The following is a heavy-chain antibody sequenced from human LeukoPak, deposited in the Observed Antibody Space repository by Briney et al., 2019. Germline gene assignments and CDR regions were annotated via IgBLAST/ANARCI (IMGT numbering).Heavy chain of an antibody. Sequence: SETLFLTCTVSGGSISSGSYYWSWIRQPAGQGLEWIGRIHTSGTANYNPSLKSRVTISLDTSKNQFSLKLYSVTAADTAVYYCARRDSSGYYDWFDPWGQGTLVTVSS. CDR3: ARRDSSGYYDWFDP. CDR1: GGSISSGSYY. CDR2: IHTSGTA. J-gene: IGHJ5*02. D-gene: IGHD3-22*01. V-gene: IGHV4-61*02.